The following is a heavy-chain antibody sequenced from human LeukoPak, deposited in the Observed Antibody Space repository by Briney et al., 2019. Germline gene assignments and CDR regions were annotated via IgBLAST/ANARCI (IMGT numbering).Heavy chain of an antibody. CDR2: IIPIFGTA. V-gene: IGHV1-69*13. D-gene: IGHD3-9*01. CDR1: GGTFSSYA. Sequence: SVKVSCKASGGTFSSYAISWVRQAPGQGLEWMGGIIPIFGTANYAQKFQGRVTITADESTSTAYMELSSLRSEDTAVYYCARDLFGGGLRYFDWSSYGMDVWGQGTTVTVSS. CDR3: ARDLFGGGLRYFDWSSYGMDV. J-gene: IGHJ6*02.